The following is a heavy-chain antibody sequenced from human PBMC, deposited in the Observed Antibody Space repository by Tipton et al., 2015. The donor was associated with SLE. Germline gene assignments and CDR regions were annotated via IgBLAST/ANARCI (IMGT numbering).Heavy chain of an antibody. Sequence: SLRLSCAASGFTFSIYALNWVRQAPGQGPEWVSSIDSSSTYALYSDGVKGRFTISRDNTQNSVFPQMNSLRPEDTAVYYCARGGSASGTLHFDYWGQGILVTVSS. V-gene: IGHV3-21*01. D-gene: IGHD1-1*01. J-gene: IGHJ4*02. CDR1: GFTFSIYA. CDR3: ARGGSASGTLHFDY. CDR2: IDSSSTYA.